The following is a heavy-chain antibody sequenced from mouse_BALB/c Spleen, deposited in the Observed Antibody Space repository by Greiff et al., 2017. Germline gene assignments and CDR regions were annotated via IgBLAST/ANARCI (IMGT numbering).Heavy chain of an antibody. Sequence: QVQLKQPGAELVKPGASVKMSCKASGYTFTSYNMHWVKQTPGQGLEWIGAIYPGNGDTSYNQKFKGKATLTADKSSSTAYMQLSSLTSEDSAVYYCAREGDGNYFDYWGQGTTLTVSS. CDR2: IYPGNGDT. CDR1: GYTFTSYN. CDR3: AREGDGNYFDY. V-gene: IGHV1-12*01. D-gene: IGHD2-1*01. J-gene: IGHJ2*01.